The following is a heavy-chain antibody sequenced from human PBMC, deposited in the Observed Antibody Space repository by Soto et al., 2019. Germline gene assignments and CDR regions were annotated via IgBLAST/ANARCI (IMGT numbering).Heavy chain of an antibody. CDR3: ARDIYDSSGYYHNWFDP. J-gene: IGHJ5*02. CDR1: CVSISSGGYY. CDR2: IYYSGST. V-gene: IGHV4-31*03. D-gene: IGHD3-22*01. Sequence: LSLTCTVSCVSISSGGYYLSGIRQHPGKGLEWIGYIYYSGSTYYNPSLKSRVTISVDTSKNQFSLKLSSVTAADTAVYYCARDIYDSSGYYHNWFDPWGQGTLVTVSS.